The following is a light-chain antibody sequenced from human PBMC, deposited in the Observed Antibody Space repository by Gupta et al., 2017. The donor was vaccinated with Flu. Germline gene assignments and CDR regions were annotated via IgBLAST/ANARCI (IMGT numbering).Light chain of an antibody. CDR3: AAWDDSLNGSWV. Sequence: VLTHPPSASGTPGQSVTFSCSGSSSNIGSNTVNWYQQPPGTAPKLLIYSNNQRPSGVPDRFSGSKSGTSASLAISGLQSEDEADYYCAAWDDSLNGSWVFGGGTKLTVL. J-gene: IGLJ3*02. CDR1: SSNIGSNT. CDR2: SNN. V-gene: IGLV1-44*01.